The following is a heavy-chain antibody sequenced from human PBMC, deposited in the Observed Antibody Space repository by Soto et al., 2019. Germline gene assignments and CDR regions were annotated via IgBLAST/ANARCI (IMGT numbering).Heavy chain of an antibody. V-gene: IGHV3-21*01. CDR3: ARDLISGRYAVVY. CDR2: ISSSSSYI. Sequence: GGSLRLSCAASGFTFSSYSMNWVRQAPGKGLEWVSSISSSSSYIYYADSVKGRFTISRDNAKNSLYLQMNSLRAEDTAVYYCARDLISGRYAVVYWGQGTLVNVSS. D-gene: IGHD6-19*01. CDR1: GFTFSSYS. J-gene: IGHJ4*02.